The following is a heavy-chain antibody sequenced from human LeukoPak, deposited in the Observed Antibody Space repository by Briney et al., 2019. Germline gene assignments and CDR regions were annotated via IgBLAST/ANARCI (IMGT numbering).Heavy chain of an antibody. Sequence: SETLSLTCTVSGGSISSSSHYWGWLRQPPGKGLEWIGSIYYSGNTYYNPSLKSRVTISVDTSKNHFSLEGSSVTAADTAVYYCARHENIVVVVAATGFDYWGQGTLVTVSS. CDR3: ARHENIVVVVAATGFDY. CDR1: GGSISSSSHY. J-gene: IGHJ4*02. D-gene: IGHD2-15*01. V-gene: IGHV4-39*01. CDR2: IYYSGNT.